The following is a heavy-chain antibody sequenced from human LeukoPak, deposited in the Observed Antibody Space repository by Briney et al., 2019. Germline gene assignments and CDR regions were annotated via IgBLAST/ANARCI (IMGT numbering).Heavy chain of an antibody. Sequence: SETLSLTCTVSGGSISSSSYYWGWIRQPPGKGLEWIGSIYYSASTYYNPSLKSRVTISVDTSKNQFSLKLSSVTAADTAVYYCARLYYDSSGYYNVRDYFDYWGQGTLVTVSS. CDR2: IYYSAST. J-gene: IGHJ4*02. CDR1: GGSISSSSYY. CDR3: ARLYYDSSGYYNVRDYFDY. D-gene: IGHD3-22*01. V-gene: IGHV4-39*01.